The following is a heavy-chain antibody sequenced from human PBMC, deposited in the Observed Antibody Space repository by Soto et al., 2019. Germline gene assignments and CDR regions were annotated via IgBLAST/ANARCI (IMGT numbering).Heavy chain of an antibody. CDR1: GFTFSSYA. CDR2: ISDSGTIT. CDR3: AKAPVGRLDY. Sequence: GGSLRLSCAGSGFTFSSYAMNWVRQAPGKGLEWVSAISDSGTITDYADSVKGRFTISRDNSKNTLYLQMNTLRAEDTALYYCAKAPVGRLDYWGQGTLVTVSS. J-gene: IGHJ4*02. V-gene: IGHV3-23*01. D-gene: IGHD1-26*01.